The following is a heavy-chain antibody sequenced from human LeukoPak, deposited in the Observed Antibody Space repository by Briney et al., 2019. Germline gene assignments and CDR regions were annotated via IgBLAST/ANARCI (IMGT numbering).Heavy chain of an antibody. CDR3: ARGVSGYSYGSRFDY. D-gene: IGHD5-18*01. J-gene: IGHJ4*02. Sequence: QTGGSLRLSCAASGFTFSSYEMNWVRQAPGKGLEWVSYISSSGSTIYYADSVKGRFTISRDNAKNSLYLQMNSLRAEDTAVYYCARGVSGYSYGSRFDYWGQGTLVTVSP. V-gene: IGHV3-48*03. CDR2: ISSSGSTI. CDR1: GFTFSSYE.